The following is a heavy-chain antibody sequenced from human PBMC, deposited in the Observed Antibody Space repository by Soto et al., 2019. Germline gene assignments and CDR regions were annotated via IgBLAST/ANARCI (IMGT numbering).Heavy chain of an antibody. D-gene: IGHD2-2*01. Sequence: EVQLLESGGGLVQPGGSLRLSCAASGFTFSSYAMKWVRQAPGKGLEWVSLIGESGTPTYYADSVKGRFTISRDNSGNTRFLEMDSLRAEDTAVYYCARYIPGVRYYGMDVWGQGTTVTVSS. CDR3: ARYIPGVRYYGMDV. CDR2: IGESGTPT. J-gene: IGHJ6*02. CDR1: GFTFSSYA. V-gene: IGHV3-23*01.